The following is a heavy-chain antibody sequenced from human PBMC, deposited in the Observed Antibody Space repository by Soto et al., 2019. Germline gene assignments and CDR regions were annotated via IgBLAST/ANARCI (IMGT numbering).Heavy chain of an antibody. J-gene: IGHJ4*02. CDR1: GFTFNDYS. CDR2: ISSSSSTI. CDR3: ATLTSWGN. V-gene: IGHV3-48*01. D-gene: IGHD2-2*01. Sequence: GGSLRLSCAASGFTFNDYSMNWVRQFPGKGLEWISYISSSSSTIYYADSVKGRFTISRDNAKNSLYLQMNSLRAEDTAVYYCATLTSWGNWGQGTLVTVSS.